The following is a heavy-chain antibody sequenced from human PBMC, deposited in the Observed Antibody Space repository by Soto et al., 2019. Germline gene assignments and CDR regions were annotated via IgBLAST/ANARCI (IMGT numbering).Heavy chain of an antibody. J-gene: IGHJ4*02. Sequence: QVQLVASGGGVVHLGRSLTLSCAASGFTFNRHAIHWVRQAPGKGLEWVTVIPRDGTNKYFADSVKGRFTISRDNAKNTVFLQMNSLRREDTAVYYCARSRSGAVADSFDYWGQGTPVTVSS. D-gene: IGHD3-10*01. CDR3: ARSRSGAVADSFDY. CDR2: IPRDGTNK. V-gene: IGHV3-30-3*01. CDR1: GFTFNRHA.